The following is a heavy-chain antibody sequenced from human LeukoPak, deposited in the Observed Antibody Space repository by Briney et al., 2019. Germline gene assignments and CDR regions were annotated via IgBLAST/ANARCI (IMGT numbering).Heavy chain of an antibody. D-gene: IGHD3-3*01. J-gene: IGHJ3*02. CDR1: GFTFSDYY. Sequence: GGSLRLSCAASGFTFSDYYMSWIRQAPGKGLEWVSYISSRATTIYYANSLKGRFTISRDNAKNSLYLQMNSLRVEDTAVYYCARDLGDFWSAYHDSFGIWGRGTMVTVSS. V-gene: IGHV3-11*04. CDR2: ISSRATTI. CDR3: ARDLGDFWSAYHDSFGI.